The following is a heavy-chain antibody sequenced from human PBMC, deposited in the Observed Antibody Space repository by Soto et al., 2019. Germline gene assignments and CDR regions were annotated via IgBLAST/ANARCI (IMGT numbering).Heavy chain of an antibody. V-gene: IGHV1-18*01. CDR2: MNPGSGNT. CDR1: GYSFTNND. Sequence: GASVKVSCKASGYSFTNNDVSWVRQATGQGLEWMGWMNPGSGNTNYAQKLQGRVTMTTDTSTSTAYMELRSLRSDDTAVYYCARDRYSYPYYFDYWGQGTLVTVSS. CDR3: ARDRYSYPYYFDY. D-gene: IGHD5-18*01. J-gene: IGHJ4*02.